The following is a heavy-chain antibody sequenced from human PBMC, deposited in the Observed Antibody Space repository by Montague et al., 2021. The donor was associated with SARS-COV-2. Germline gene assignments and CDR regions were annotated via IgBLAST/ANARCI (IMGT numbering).Heavy chain of an antibody. D-gene: IGHD3-10*01. CDR1: GGSISSSSYY. V-gene: IGHV4-39*01. CDR2: IYYSGST. J-gene: IGHJ6*02. CDR3: ARALTIWLRYYGMDV. Sequence: SETLSLTCAVSGGSISSSSYYWGWIRQPPGKGLEWIGSIYYSGSTYYXPSLKSRVTISVDTSKNQFSLKLSSVTAADTAVYYCARALTIWLRYYGMDVWGQGTTVTVSS.